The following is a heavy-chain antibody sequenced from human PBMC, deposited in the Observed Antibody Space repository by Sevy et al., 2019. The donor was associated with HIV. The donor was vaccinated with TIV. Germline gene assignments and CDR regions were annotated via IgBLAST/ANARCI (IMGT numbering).Heavy chain of an antibody. D-gene: IGHD4-17*01. CDR3: ARDLEFYDHGDYGPAFMPDF. Sequence: GGSLRLSCAASGFTFSSFGMHWVRQAPGKGLEWLAVIWFDGSNTYYADSVRGRFTISRDIAKNTLDLQMNSLRAEDTAVYYCARDLEFYDHGDYGPAFMPDFWGHGTLVTVSS. J-gene: IGHJ4*01. V-gene: IGHV3-33*01. CDR2: IWFDGSNT. CDR1: GFTFSSFG.